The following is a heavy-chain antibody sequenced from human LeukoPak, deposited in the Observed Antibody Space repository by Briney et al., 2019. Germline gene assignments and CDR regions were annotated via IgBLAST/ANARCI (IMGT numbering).Heavy chain of an antibody. Sequence: GGSLRLSCAASGFTFSSCGFNWVRQAPGKGLGWVSSIGPTGTDRYYADSVRGRFTISRDNAKNSMYLQMDSLRDEDTAVYYCATETIGRHYDYWGQGTLLTVSS. CDR2: IGPTGTDR. J-gene: IGHJ4*02. CDR1: GFTFSSCG. D-gene: IGHD1-14*01. V-gene: IGHV3-21*01. CDR3: ATETIGRHYDY.